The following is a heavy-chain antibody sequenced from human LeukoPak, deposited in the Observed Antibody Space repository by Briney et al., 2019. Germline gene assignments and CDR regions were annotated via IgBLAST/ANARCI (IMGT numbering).Heavy chain of an antibody. V-gene: IGHV7-4-1*02. CDR3: ARDPEYYGPGNSYFPQYFDY. J-gene: IGHJ4*02. Sequence: ASVKVSCKASGYTFTKYGMNWVRQAPGQGLEWMGWINTDTGNPTYAQGFTGRFVFSLDTSVSTAYLQISSLKAEDTAVYYCARDPEYYGPGNSYFPQYFDYWGQGTLVIVSS. CDR1: GYTFTKYG. D-gene: IGHD3-10*01. CDR2: INTDTGNP.